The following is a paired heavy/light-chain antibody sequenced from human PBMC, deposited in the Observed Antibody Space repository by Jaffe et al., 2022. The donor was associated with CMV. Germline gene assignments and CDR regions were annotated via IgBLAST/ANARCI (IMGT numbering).Heavy chain of an antibody. CDR3: ALITSNNCGGDCYLEYFQH. Sequence: EVQLVESGGGLVQPGGSLRLSCAASGFTVSSNYMSWVRQAPGKGLEWVSVIYSGGSTYYADSVKGRFTISRDNSKNTLYLQMNSLRAEDTAVYYCALITSNNCGGDCYLEYFQHWGQGTLVTVSS. CDR1: GFTVSSNY. CDR2: IYSGGST. V-gene: IGHV3-66*01. D-gene: IGHD2-21*02. J-gene: IGHJ1*01.
Light chain of an antibody. CDR3: QQLNSYPPFT. J-gene: IGKJ3*01. CDR2: AAS. CDR1: QGISSY. V-gene: IGKV1-9*01. Sequence: IQLTQSPSSLSASVGDRVTITCRASQGISSYLAWYQQKPGKAPKLLIYAASTLQSGVPSRFSGSGSGTDFTLTISSLQPEDFATYYCQQLNSYPPFTFGPGTKVDIK.